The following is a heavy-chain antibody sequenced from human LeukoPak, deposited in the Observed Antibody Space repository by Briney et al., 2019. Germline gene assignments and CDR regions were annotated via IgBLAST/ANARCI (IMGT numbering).Heavy chain of an antibody. V-gene: IGHV1-18*01. D-gene: IGHD1-26*01. CDR3: ARRIVGGHLGDY. CDR1: GYTFSNYG. CDR2: ISAKNGNI. J-gene: IGHJ4*02. Sequence: ASVKVSCKASGYTFSNYGMSWARQAPGQGLEWMGWISAKNGNIDYAQKFEGRLTMTADRSTSTAYMELRSLRSDDTAVYYCARRIVGGHLGDYWGQGTLVTVSS.